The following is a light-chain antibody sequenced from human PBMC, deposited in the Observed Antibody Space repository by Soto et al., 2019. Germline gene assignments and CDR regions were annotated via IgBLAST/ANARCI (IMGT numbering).Light chain of an antibody. CDR1: SSDVGGYNY. V-gene: IGLV2-8*01. J-gene: IGLJ2*01. CDR2: EVN. CDR3: SSYAGSNNFVV. Sequence: QSALTQPPSASGSPGQSATISCTGSSSDVGGYNYVSWYQHHPGKAPKLMTYEVNKRPSGVPDRFSGSKSGNTASLTVSGLQAEDEADYYCSSYAGSNNFVVFGGGTKLTVL.